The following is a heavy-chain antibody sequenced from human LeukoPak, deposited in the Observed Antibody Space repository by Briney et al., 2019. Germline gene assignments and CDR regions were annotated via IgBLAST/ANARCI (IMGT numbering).Heavy chain of an antibody. CDR3: AKDQVITMVRGVIYFDY. J-gene: IGHJ4*02. V-gene: IGHV3-23*01. CDR1: GFTFSSYA. Sequence: GGSLRLSCAASGFTFSSYAMSWVRQAPGKGLEWVSAISGSGGSTYYADSVKGRFTTSRDNSKNTLYLQMNSLRAEDTAVYYCAKDQVITMVRGVIYFDYWGQGTLVTVSS. CDR2: ISGSGGST. D-gene: IGHD3-10*01.